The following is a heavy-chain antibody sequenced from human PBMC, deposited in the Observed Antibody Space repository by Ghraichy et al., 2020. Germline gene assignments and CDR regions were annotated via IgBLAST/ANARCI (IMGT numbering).Heavy chain of an antibody. D-gene: IGHD2-21*01. CDR2: IHYIGST. Sequence: SETLSLTCTVSGGSISSSSYYWGWIRQPPGKGLEWIGSIHYIGSTYYNPSLMSRVTISIDTSRNQCSLELRSVTAADTAVYYCAKATKGAYTGSDYWGQGTLVTVSS. V-gene: IGHV4-39*01. J-gene: IGHJ4*02. CDR1: GGSISSSSYY. CDR3: AKATKGAYTGSDY.